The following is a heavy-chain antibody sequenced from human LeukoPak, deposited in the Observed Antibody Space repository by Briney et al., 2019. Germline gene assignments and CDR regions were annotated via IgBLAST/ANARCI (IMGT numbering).Heavy chain of an antibody. V-gene: IGHV4-39*07. Sequence: PSETLSLTCTVSGGSISSSSYYWGWIRQPPGKGLEWIGSISHSGSTYYNPSLKSRVTISVDTSKNQFSLKLTSVTAADTAVYYCARAHIWFGELIGFDPWGQGTLVTVSS. CDR3: ARAHIWFGELIGFDP. CDR1: GGSISSSSYY. CDR2: ISHSGST. D-gene: IGHD3-10*01. J-gene: IGHJ5*02.